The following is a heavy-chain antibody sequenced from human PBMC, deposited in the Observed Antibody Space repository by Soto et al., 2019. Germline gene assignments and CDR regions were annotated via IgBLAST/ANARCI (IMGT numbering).Heavy chain of an antibody. V-gene: IGHV4-59*01. CDR3: ARGVGSSSWLDY. CDR2: VSHSGYT. CDR1: GGSFSGYY. Sequence: PSETLSLTCAVYGGSFSGYYWSWIRQSPGKGLEWIGHVSHSGYTNSNPSLRSRVTISVDTSKNQFSLKLSSVTVADTAVYYCARGVGSSSWLDYWGLGTLVTVSS. J-gene: IGHJ4*02. D-gene: IGHD6-13*01.